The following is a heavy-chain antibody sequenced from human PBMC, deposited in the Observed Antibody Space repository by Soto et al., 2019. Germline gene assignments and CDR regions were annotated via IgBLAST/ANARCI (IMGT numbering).Heavy chain of an antibody. CDR2: IKQDGREK. CDR3: ERDSVTAASTD. J-gene: IGHJ4*02. CDR1: GFTFSNFW. Sequence: EIQLVESGGDLVQPGGSLRLSCAASGFTFSNFWMRWVRQAPGKGLEWVASIKQDGREKYYLDSVRGRFTISGDNGKNSLYLQMNSLRVEDTALYYCERDSVTAASTDWGQGTLVAVSS. D-gene: IGHD6-13*01. V-gene: IGHV3-7*01.